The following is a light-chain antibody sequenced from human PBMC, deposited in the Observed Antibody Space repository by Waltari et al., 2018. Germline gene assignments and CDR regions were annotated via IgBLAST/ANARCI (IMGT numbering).Light chain of an antibody. V-gene: IGLV1-51*02. J-gene: IGLJ7*01. CDR1: RSNIGNNY. CDR2: EVT. CDR3: GTWDSSLSGAV. Sequence: QSVLTQPPSVSAAPGQRVTISCSGGRSNIGNNYLSWYRQFPGTAPKLLIYEVTERPSGIAGRFSGSKSGTSATLDITGLQAGDEADYYCGTWDSSLSGAVFGGGTHLTVL.